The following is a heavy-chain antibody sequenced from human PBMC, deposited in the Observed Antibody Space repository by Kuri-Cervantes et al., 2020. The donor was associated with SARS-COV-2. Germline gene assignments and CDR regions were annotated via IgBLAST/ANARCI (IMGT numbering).Heavy chain of an antibody. D-gene: IGHD2-2*01. CDR2: ISGSGGST. CDR1: GLTFSSYA. J-gene: IGHJ4*02. Sequence: GESLKISCAASGLTFSSYAMSWVRQAPGKGLEWVSAISGSGGSTNYADSVKGRFTISRDNAKNSLYLQMNSLRAEDTAVYYCARDAQVLDYWGQGTLVTVSS. CDR3: ARDAQVLDY. V-gene: IGHV3-23*01.